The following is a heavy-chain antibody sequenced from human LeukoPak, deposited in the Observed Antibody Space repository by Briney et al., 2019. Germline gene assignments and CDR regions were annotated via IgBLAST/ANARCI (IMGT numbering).Heavy chain of an antibody. V-gene: IGHV1-58*01. J-gene: IGHJ3*02. CDR2: IVVGSGNT. D-gene: IGHD3-10*01. Sequence: SVKVSCKASGFTFTSSAVQWVRQARGQRLEWIGWIVVGSGNTNYAQKFQGRVTITRDMSTSTAYMELSSLRSEDTAVYYCAAMGGSGSYYNKDDAFDIWGQGTMVTVSS. CDR1: GFTFTSSA. CDR3: AAMGGSGSYYNKDDAFDI.